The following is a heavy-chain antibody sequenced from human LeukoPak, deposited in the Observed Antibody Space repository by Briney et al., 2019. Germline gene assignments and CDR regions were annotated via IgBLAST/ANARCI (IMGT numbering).Heavy chain of an antibody. Sequence: PGGSLRLSCAASGFTFSDVWMTWVRQAPGKGLEWVGRIKRNIDGGTTDYAAPVKGRFTISRDDSKNTLYLQMNSLKTEDTAVYFCTTGFNPHFDLWGRGTLVTVSS. CDR3: TTGFNPHFDL. CDR2: IKRNIDGGTT. V-gene: IGHV3-15*01. CDR1: GFTFSDVW. J-gene: IGHJ2*01.